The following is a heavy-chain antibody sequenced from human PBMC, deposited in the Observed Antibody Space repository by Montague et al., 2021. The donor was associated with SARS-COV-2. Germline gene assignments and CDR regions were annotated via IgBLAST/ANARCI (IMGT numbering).Heavy chain of an antibody. D-gene: IGHD5-18*01. CDR1: GFTFSSYG. Sequence: SPRLSCAASGFTFSSYGMHWVRQAPGKGLEWVAVIWYDGSNKYYADSVKGRFTISRDNSKNTLYLQMNSLRAEDTAVYYCARDMLYSYASVGFFYMDVWGKGTTVTVSS. J-gene: IGHJ6*03. V-gene: IGHV3-33*01. CDR2: IWYDGSNK. CDR3: ARDMLYSYASVGFFYMDV.